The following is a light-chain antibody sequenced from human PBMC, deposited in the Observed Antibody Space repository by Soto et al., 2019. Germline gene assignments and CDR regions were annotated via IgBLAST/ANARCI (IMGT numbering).Light chain of an antibody. V-gene: IGKV1-6*01. CDR1: QGIKND. CDR2: GAS. CDR3: LQDFNYPRT. Sequence: IQMTQSPSSLSAPVGDRVTITCRASQGIKNDLAWYQQKPGKAPQLLIYGASSLHRGVPSRFSGRTSGVDFTLTISCLQPEDFATYYCLQDFNYPRTFGPGTKV. J-gene: IGKJ3*01.